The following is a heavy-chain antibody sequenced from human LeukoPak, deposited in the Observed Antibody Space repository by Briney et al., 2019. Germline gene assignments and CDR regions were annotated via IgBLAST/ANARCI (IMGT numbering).Heavy chain of an antibody. D-gene: IGHD3-16*01. CDR2: ISGRGGAT. Sequence: PGGSLRLSCAASGFIFSSYGMSWVRQAPGKGLEWVSGISGRGGATYSADSVKGRLTISRDNSKNTLYLHMNSLRAEDTAIYYCAKSQSLLSLGGPFDSWGQGTLATVSS. CDR1: GFIFSSYG. J-gene: IGHJ4*02. V-gene: IGHV3-23*01. CDR3: AKSQSLLSLGGPFDS.